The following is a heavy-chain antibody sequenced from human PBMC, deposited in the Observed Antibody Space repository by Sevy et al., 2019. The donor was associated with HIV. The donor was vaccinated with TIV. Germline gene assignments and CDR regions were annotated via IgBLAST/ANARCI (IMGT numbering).Heavy chain of an antibody. Sequence: GGFLRLSWAVSGFTFSNYAMSWVRQAPGKGLEWVSAISGRDTGTFYAASVKGRFTISRDNSKNTLYLQMNSLRAEDTALYYCAKDTIVAVGEALDVWGRGTMVTVSS. V-gene: IGHV3-23*01. CDR3: AKDTIVAVGEALDV. CDR2: ISGRDTGT. J-gene: IGHJ3*01. D-gene: IGHD3-22*01. CDR1: GFTFSNYA.